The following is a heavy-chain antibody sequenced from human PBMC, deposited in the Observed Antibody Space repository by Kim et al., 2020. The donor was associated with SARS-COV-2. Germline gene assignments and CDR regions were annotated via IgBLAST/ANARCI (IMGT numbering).Heavy chain of an antibody. J-gene: IGHJ4*02. Sequence: GGSLRLSCAASGFAFSSYWMSWVRQAPGKGLEWMANINQDGSEKHYVDSVQGRFTISRDNARNSLFLQMNSLRAEDTALYYCATSSQGTYGYDYTGVPDYWGQGTLVTVS. D-gene: IGHD3-22*01. CDR3: ATSSQGTYGYDYTGVPDY. CDR2: INQDGSEK. V-gene: IGHV3-7*01. CDR1: GFAFSSYW.